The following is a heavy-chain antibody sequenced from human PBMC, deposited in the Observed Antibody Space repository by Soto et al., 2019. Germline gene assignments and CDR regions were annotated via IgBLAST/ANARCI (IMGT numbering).Heavy chain of an antibody. V-gene: IGHV3-21*01. Sequence: GGSLRLSCAASGFTFSSYSMNWVRQAPGKGLEWVSSISSSSSYIYYADSVKGRFTISRDNAKNSLYLQMNSLRAEDTAVYYCARDLAAMVGYFDYWGQGTLVTVSS. CDR1: GFTFSSYS. D-gene: IGHD5-18*01. CDR3: ARDLAAMVGYFDY. CDR2: ISSSSSYI. J-gene: IGHJ4*02.